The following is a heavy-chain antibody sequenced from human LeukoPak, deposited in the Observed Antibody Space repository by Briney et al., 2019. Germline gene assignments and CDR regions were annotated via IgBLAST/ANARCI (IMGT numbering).Heavy chain of an antibody. D-gene: IGHD1-26*01. J-gene: IGHJ4*02. CDR1: GFTFSSYW. Sequence: GGSLRLSCAASGFTFSSYWMHWVRQAPGKGLVWVSRINSDGSSTSYADSVKGRFTISRDNAKNTLYLQMNSLRAEDTAVYYCASKPPARWRELPDYWGQGTLVTVSS. V-gene: IGHV3-74*01. CDR3: ASKPPARWRELPDY. CDR2: INSDGSST.